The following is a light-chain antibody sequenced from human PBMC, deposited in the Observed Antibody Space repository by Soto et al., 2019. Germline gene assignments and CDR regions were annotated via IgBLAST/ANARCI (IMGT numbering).Light chain of an antibody. CDR1: RSDVGGYNY. CDR2: DVS. CDR3: CSYAGSSLVV. V-gene: IGLV2-11*01. Sequence: QSALTQPRSVSGSPGQSVTISCTGTRSDVGGYNYVSWYQQHPGKAPKLMIYDVSKRPSGVPDRFSASKSDNTASLTISGLQAEDEADYYCCSYAGSSLVVFGGGTKLTVL. J-gene: IGLJ3*02.